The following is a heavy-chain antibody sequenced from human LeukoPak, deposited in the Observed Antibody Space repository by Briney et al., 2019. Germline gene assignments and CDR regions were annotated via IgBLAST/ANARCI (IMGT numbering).Heavy chain of an antibody. CDR3: ARSRRGYRDDAFDI. D-gene: IGHD5-18*01. J-gene: IGHJ3*02. Sequence: SQTLSLTCTVSGDSISSYYWSWIRQSPGKGLEWIGYIYYSGTTNYNPSLKSRVTISLDTSKNQFSLKLSSVTAADTAVYYCARSRRGYRDDAFDIWGQGTMVTVSS. V-gene: IGHV4-59*01. CDR2: IYYSGTT. CDR1: GDSISSYY.